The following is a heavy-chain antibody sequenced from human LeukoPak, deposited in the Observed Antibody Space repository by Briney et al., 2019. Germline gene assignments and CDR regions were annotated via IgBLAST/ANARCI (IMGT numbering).Heavy chain of an antibody. CDR1: GFTFSNAW. CDR3: TTTRYYYDSSGRSDY. CDR2: IKSNTDGGTT. Sequence: GGSLRLSCAAPGFTFSNAWLSWVRQAPRKGLEWVGRIKSNTDGGTTDYAAPVEGRLTISRDDSKNTMYLQMNSLKTEDTAVYYCTTTRYYYDSSGRSDYWGQGTLVTVSS. V-gene: IGHV3-15*01. J-gene: IGHJ4*02. D-gene: IGHD3-22*01.